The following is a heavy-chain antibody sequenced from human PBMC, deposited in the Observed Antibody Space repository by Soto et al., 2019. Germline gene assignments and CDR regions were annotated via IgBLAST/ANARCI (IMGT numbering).Heavy chain of an antibody. D-gene: IGHD5-12*01. CDR2: IYPGDSDT. CDR1: GYSFSNYW. V-gene: IGHV5-51*01. CDR3: ESREMATISRDDFDV. Sequence: PGETLKISCQCSGYSFSNYWIGWVRQMPGKGLEWMGIIYPGDSDTRYSPSFQGQVTISADKSISTAYLQWSSLKASDTAMYYCESREMATISRDDFDVWGQGTMVTVSS. J-gene: IGHJ3*01.